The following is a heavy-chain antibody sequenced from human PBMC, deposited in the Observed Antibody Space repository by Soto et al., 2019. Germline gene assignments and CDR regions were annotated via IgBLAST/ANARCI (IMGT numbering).Heavy chain of an antibody. J-gene: IGHJ3*02. CDR1: GFTFSSYA. CDR3: SKADGYIYSHTTDI. Sequence: EVQLLESGGGLVQPGGSLRLSCADSGFTFSSYAMSWVRHAPGKGLEWVSAISGSGDSTYYADSVKGRFTISRDNSKNTLYMQMNSLRAEDTAVYYCSKADGYIYSHTTDIWGQGTMVTFSS. D-gene: IGHD5-18*01. CDR2: ISGSGDST. V-gene: IGHV3-23*01.